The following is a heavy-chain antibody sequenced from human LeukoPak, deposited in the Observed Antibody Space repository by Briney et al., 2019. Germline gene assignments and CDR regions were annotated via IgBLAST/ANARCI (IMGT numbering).Heavy chain of an antibody. CDR2: IRPDGNEK. Sequence: GGSLRLSCAASGFTFSSYWMSWVRQAPGKGLEWVAYIRPDGNEKFYMDSVKGRFTISRDNAKNTLYLQMDSLRAEDTGVYYCARSNQADDYWGQGTLVTVSS. V-gene: IGHV3-7*01. J-gene: IGHJ4*02. CDR1: GFTFSSYW. CDR3: ARSNQADDY. D-gene: IGHD1-14*01.